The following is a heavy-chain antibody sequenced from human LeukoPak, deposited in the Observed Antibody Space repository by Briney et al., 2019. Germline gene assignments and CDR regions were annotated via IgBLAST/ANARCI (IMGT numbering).Heavy chain of an antibody. D-gene: IGHD4-17*01. Sequence: GESLKISCKGSGYSFTSYWIGWVRQMPGKGLEWIGIIYPGDSDTRYSPSFQGQVTISADKSISTAYLQWSSLKASDTAMYYCARPTMTTVSGDTVYYYYGMDVWGQGTTVTVSS. CDR1: GYSFTSYW. CDR3: ARPTMTTVSGDTVYYYYGMDV. V-gene: IGHV5-51*01. J-gene: IGHJ6*02. CDR2: IYPGDSDT.